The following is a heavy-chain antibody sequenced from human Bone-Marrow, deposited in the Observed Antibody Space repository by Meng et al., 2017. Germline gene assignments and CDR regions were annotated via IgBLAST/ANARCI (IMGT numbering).Heavy chain of an antibody. V-gene: IGHV3-33*01. CDR1: GFIFSSYG. CDR3: ARDSSPIVVVTAGTDY. CDR2: IWYDGSNK. J-gene: IGHJ4*02. Sequence: GESLKISCAAPGFIFSSYGIHLVRQAPVKGLEWVAVIWYDGSNKYYADCVKGRFTISRDNSKNTLYLQMNSLRAEDTAVYYCARDSSPIVVVTAGTDYWGQGTLVTVSS. D-gene: IGHD2-21*02.